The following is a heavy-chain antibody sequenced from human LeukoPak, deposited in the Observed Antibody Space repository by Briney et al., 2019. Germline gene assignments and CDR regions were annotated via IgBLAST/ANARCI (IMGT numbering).Heavy chain of an antibody. CDR1: GFTFSSYG. CDR2: ISYDGGDK. J-gene: IGHJ4*02. D-gene: IGHD3-10*01. Sequence: GGSLRLSCAASGFTFSSYGIHWVRQAPGKGLEWVAAISYDGGDKYYADSVKGRFTISRDNSKNTLYLQMNSLRAEDTAVYYCAKVRMVRGVIPPFDYWGQGTLVTVSS. CDR3: AKVRMVRGVIPPFDY. V-gene: IGHV3-30*18.